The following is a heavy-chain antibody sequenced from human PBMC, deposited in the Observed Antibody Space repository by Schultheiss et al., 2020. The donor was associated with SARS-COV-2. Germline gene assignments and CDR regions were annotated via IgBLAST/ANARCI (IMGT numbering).Heavy chain of an antibody. D-gene: IGHD2-15*01. CDR1: GGSISSYY. CDR2: IYYSGST. V-gene: IGHV4-59*12. CDR3: ARDLCSGGSCYSFDY. Sequence: SETLSLTCTVSGGSISSYYWSWIRQPPGKGLEWIGYIYYSGSTNYNPSLKSRVTMSVDTSKNQFSLKLSSVTAADTAVYYCARDLCSGGSCYSFDYWGQGTLVTVSS. J-gene: IGHJ4*02.